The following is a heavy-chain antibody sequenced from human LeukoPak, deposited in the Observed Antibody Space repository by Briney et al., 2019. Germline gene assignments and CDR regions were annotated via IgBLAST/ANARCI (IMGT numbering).Heavy chain of an antibody. Sequence: PGSSLRLSCAASGFTFSNYGMHWVRQAPGKGLVWVSRINSDGSGTSYADSVKGRFTISRDNAKNTLYLQMNGLRAEDTAVYYCARGIGYDPAWGQGTLVTVSS. CDR2: INSDGSGT. CDR1: GFTFSNYG. CDR3: ARGIGYDPA. V-gene: IGHV3-74*01. J-gene: IGHJ5*02. D-gene: IGHD2-2*01.